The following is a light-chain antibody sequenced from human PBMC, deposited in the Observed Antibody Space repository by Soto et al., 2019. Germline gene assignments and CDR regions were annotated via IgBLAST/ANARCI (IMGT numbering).Light chain of an antibody. CDR2: RNN. J-gene: IGLJ1*01. Sequence: QSALTQAPSASRTPGHRVTISCSGNSYYIGSNYVYWYQQLPGAAPRCLIQRNNQQPSGVPDRFSGSKSGTSASLAISGLRSEDEGDYYCAAWDDSLSGLVFGTGTKVTVL. CDR3: AAWDDSLSGLV. CDR1: SYYIGSNY. V-gene: IGLV1-47*01.